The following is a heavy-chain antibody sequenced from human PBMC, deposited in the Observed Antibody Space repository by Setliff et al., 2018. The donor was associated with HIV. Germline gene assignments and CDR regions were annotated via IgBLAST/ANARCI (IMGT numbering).Heavy chain of an antibody. Sequence: PGGSLRLSCAVSGFIFRNYWMTWVRQAPGRGLEWVASINQDESGKYYVDSVKGRFTISRDNAKNSLFLQMNSLRAEDTGVYYCARGGDVVRLHLEELSFFMDIWGQGTTVTVSS. V-gene: IGHV3-7*01. D-gene: IGHD3-16*02. CDR1: GFIFRNYW. CDR3: ARGGDVVRLHLEELSFFMDI. CDR2: INQDESGK. J-gene: IGHJ6*02.